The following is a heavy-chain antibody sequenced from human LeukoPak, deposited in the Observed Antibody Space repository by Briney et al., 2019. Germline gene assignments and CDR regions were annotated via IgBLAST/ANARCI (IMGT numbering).Heavy chain of an antibody. CDR2: INPNSGGT. V-gene: IGHV1-2*06. CDR1: GYTFTGYY. D-gene: IGHD3-3*01. CDR3: ARGGYDFIYYYYGMDV. J-gene: IGHJ6*02. Sequence: ASVKVSCKASGYTFTGYYMHWVRQAPGQGLEWMGRINPNSGGTNYAQKFQGRVTMTRDTSISTAYMELSRLRSDDTAVYYCARGGYDFIYYYYGMDVWGQGTTVTVSS.